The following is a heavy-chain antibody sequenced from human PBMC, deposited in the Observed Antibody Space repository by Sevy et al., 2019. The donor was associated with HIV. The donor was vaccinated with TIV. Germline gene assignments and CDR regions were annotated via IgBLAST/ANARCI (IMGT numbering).Heavy chain of an antibody. CDR2: IGATSNNP. CDR3: AKGDVLNTRAGVDP. J-gene: IGHJ5*02. V-gene: IGHV3-23*01. D-gene: IGHD4-17*01. Sequence: GGSLRLSCTASGFTFSSYVMSWVRQLPGKRLEWVSSIGATSNNPGYADSVKGRFIVSRDNSKNTLFLDMNSLRVEDMALYYCAKGDVLNTRAGVDPWGQGTLVTVSS. CDR1: GFTFSSYV.